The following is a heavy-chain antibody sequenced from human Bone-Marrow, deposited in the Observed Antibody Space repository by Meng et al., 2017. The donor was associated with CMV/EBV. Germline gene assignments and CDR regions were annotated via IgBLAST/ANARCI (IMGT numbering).Heavy chain of an antibody. J-gene: IGHJ5*02. CDR1: GFTFSSYA. CDR3: ARAEGFWSGYYSFDWVDP. Sequence: GESLKISCAASGFTFSSYAMHWVRQAPGKGLEWVANIKQDGSEKYYVDSVKGRFTISRDNAKNSLYLQMNSLRAEDTAVYYCARAEGFWSGYYSFDWVDPWGQGTLVTVSS. V-gene: IGHV3-7*01. D-gene: IGHD3-3*01. CDR2: IKQDGSEK.